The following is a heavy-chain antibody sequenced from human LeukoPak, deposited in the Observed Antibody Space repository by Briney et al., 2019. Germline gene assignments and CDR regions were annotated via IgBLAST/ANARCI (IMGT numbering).Heavy chain of an antibody. Sequence: GGSLRLSCVASGFTFSTFWMAWVRQAPGKGPEWVANINQNGGEQKYVDSVKGRFIISRDNAKNTLDLQMNSLRVEDMAVYYCVRAQTYAGDYWGQGTLVTVSS. D-gene: IGHD2-2*01. V-gene: IGHV3-7*03. CDR2: INQNGGEQ. CDR3: VRAQTYAGDY. CDR1: GFTFSTFW. J-gene: IGHJ4*02.